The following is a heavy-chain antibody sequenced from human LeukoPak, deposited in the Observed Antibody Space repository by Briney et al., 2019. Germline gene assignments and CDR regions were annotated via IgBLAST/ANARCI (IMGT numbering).Heavy chain of an antibody. V-gene: IGHV4-59*01. CDR3: AIQTHYDILTGTPLGAFDI. D-gene: IGHD3-9*01. J-gene: IGHJ3*02. CDR1: GGSISSYY. CDR2: TFYSGST. Sequence: SETLSLTCTVSGGSISSYYWSWIRQPPGKGLEWIGYTFYSGSTNYNPSLKSRVTISVDTSKNQFSLKLSSVTAADTAVYYCAIQTHYDILTGTPLGAFDIWGQGTMVTVSS.